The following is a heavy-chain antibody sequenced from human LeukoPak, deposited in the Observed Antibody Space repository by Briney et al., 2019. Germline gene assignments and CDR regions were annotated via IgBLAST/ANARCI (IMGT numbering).Heavy chain of an antibody. CDR2: ISWNSGSI. CDR1: GFNFDDYA. CDR3: ATSGSYTDY. V-gene: IGHV3-9*01. J-gene: IGHJ4*02. D-gene: IGHD1-26*01. Sequence: GGSLRLSCAAAGFNFDDYAMHWVRQAPGKGLEWVSGISWNSGSIGYADSVKGRFTISRDNAKNSLYLQMNSLRAEDTALYYCATSGSYTDYWGQGTLVTVSS.